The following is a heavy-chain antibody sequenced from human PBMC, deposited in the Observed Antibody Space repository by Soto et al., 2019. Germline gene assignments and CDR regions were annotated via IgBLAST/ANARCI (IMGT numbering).Heavy chain of an antibody. D-gene: IGHD3-22*01. Sequence: SVKVSCKASGGTFSSYAISWVRQAPGQGLEWMGGIIPIFGTANYAQKFQGRVTITADESTSTAYMELSSLRSEDTAVYYCARIYYYDSSGYPSREDYYGMDVWGQGTTVTVSS. CDR2: IIPIFGTA. J-gene: IGHJ6*02. CDR3: ARIYYYDSSGYPSREDYYGMDV. V-gene: IGHV1-69*13. CDR1: GGTFSSYA.